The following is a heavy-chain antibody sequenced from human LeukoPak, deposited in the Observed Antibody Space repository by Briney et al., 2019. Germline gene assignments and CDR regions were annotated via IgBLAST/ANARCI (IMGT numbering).Heavy chain of an antibody. CDR1: GGSISSGGYY. CDR2: IYYSGST. D-gene: IGHD6-19*01. V-gene: IGHV4-31*03. J-gene: IGHJ4*02. Sequence: PSQTLSLTCTVSGGSISSGGYYWSWIRQHPGKGLEWIGYIYYSGSTYYNPSLKSRVTISVDTSKNQFSLKLSPVTAADTAVYYCARVGGSSGLIDYWGQGTLVTVSS. CDR3: ARVGGSSGLIDY.